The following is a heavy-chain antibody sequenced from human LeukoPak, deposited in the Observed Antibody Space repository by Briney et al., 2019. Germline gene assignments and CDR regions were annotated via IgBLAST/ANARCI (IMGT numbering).Heavy chain of an antibody. V-gene: IGHV4-59*01. CDR2: IYYSGST. D-gene: IGHD4-17*01. CDR3: ARGDYGDYQDY. CDR1: GGSISSYY. Sequence: RPSETLSLTCTVSGGSISSYYWSWIRQPPGKGLEWIGYIYYSGSTNYNPSLKSRVTISVDTSKNQFSLKLSSVTAADTAVYYCARGDYGDYQDYWGRGTLVTVSS. J-gene: IGHJ4*02.